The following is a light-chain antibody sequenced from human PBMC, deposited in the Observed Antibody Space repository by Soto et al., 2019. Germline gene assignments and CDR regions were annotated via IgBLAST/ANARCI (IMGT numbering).Light chain of an antibody. CDR3: MQCSHWPGT. J-gene: IGKJ1*01. V-gene: IGKV2-30*01. Sequence: DVVMTQSPLSLPVTLGQPASISCRSSQSLVSSDGNTYLSWLQQRPGQSPRRLIYRVSSRDSGVPDRSSGGGSGTDFTLKISSVEAEDVGVYYCMQCSHWPGTFGQGTKVEIK. CDR2: RVS. CDR1: QSLVSSDGNTY.